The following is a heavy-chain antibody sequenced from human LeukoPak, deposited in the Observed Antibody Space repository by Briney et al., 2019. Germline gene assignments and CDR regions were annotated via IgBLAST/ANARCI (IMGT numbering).Heavy chain of an antibody. J-gene: IGHJ4*02. D-gene: IGHD2-2*02. CDR2: INHNGNVN. CDR3: AKGDYTFDY. Sequence: GRSLRLSCAASGFTFSSYWMNWARQAPGKGLEWVASINHNGNVNYYVDSVKGRFTISRDNSKNSLYLQMNSLRAEDTAVYYCAKGDYTFDYWGQGTLVTVSS. CDR1: GFTFSSYW. V-gene: IGHV3-7*03.